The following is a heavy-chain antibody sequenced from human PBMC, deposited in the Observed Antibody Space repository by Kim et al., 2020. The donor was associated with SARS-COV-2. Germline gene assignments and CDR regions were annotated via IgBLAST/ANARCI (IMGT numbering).Heavy chain of an antibody. J-gene: IGHJ3*02. CDR3: ATSLAAADAFDI. Sequence: GGSLRLSCAASGFTFSSYGMHWVRQAPGKGLEWVAVISYDGSNKYYADSVKGRFTISRDNSKNTLYLQMNSLRAEDTAVYYCATSLAAADAFDIWGQGT. CDR1: GFTFSSYG. V-gene: IGHV3-30*03. D-gene: IGHD6-13*01. CDR2: ISYDGSNK.